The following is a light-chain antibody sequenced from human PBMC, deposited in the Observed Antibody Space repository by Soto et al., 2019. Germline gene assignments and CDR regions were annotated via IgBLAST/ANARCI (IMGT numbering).Light chain of an antibody. J-gene: IGKJ1*01. Sequence: EIVLTQSPATLSVSPGEIATLSCRASRSVKTNLAWYQQKPGQTPRLLIYGASSRATGIPDRFSGSGSGTDFTLTISRLEPEDFAVYYCQQYGSSPTLGQGTKVDIK. CDR3: QQYGSSPT. CDR1: RSVKTN. CDR2: GAS. V-gene: IGKV3-20*01.